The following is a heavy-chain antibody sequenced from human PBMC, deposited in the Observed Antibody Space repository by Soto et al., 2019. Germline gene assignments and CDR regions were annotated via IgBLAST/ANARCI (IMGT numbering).Heavy chain of an antibody. V-gene: IGHV3-30*18. CDR2: ISNDGTNK. J-gene: IGHJ4*02. D-gene: IGHD5-12*01. CDR3: AKGSTRWLESLLHY. Sequence: GGSLRLSCAASGFTFSIFGMHCVRQAPGKGLEWVALISNDGTNKYYADSVRGRFTISRDSSKNTVFLQMDSLRADDTAVYYCAKGSTRWLESLLHYWGQGTLVTVSS. CDR1: GFTFSIFG.